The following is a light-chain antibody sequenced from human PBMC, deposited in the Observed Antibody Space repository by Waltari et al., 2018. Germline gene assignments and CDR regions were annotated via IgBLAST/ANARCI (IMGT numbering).Light chain of an antibody. CDR2: GAS. V-gene: IGKV3-15*01. J-gene: IGKJ4*02. CDR3: QQYNNWPPWT. CDR1: QSVSSN. Sequence: EIVMTQSPVTLSVSPGERATLSCRASQSVSSNLAWYQQKPGPAPRLLTYGASTRATGIPARFSGSGSGTEFTLTLSSLQSEDFAVYYCQQYNNWPPWTFGGGTKVEFK.